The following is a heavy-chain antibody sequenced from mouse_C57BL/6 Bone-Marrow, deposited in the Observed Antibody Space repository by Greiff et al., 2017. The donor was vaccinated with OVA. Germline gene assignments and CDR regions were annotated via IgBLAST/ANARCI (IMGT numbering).Heavy chain of an antibody. D-gene: IGHD1-1*01. CDR3: ARYWYYGSSHAMDY. CDR1: GFTFTDYY. J-gene: IGHJ4*01. V-gene: IGHV7-3*01. Sequence: EVQRVESGGGLVQPGGSLSLSCAASGFTFTDYYMSWVRQPPGKALEWLGFIRNKANGYTTEYSASVKGRFTISRDNSKSILYLQMNALRAEDSATYYCARYWYYGSSHAMDYWGQGTSVTVSS. CDR2: IRNKANGYTT.